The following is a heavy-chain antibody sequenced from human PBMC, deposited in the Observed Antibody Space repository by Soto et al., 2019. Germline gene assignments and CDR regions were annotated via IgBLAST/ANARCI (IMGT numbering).Heavy chain of an antibody. CDR2: INIGNGNT. V-gene: IGHV1-3*04. CDR1: GYTFTYYP. D-gene: IGHD2-15*01. Sequence: ASVKVSCKASGYTFTYYPINWVRQAPGQRLEWMGWINIGNGNTASSQKFQDRVTITRETSASTAYMELTSLRSEDTAVYYCAREPLCGGRCYDNYFDPWGQGTLVTVSS. J-gene: IGHJ5*02. CDR3: AREPLCGGRCYDNYFDP.